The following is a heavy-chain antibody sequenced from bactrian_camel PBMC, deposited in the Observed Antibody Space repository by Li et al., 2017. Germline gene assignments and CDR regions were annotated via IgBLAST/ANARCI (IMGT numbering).Heavy chain of an antibody. Sequence: HVQLVESGGGAVQTGGSLRLTCTAVGLTFEGGNQGWYRETPGSEFELVSSIAPDGSRWYADSVQGRFTISQNIAEGTQTLQMNDLKPEDTALYICAARTSGAGWYGALEPHTYHVWGQGTQVTVS. D-gene: IGHD6*01. CDR3: AARTSGAGWYGALEPHTYHV. J-gene: IGHJ4*01. CDR1: GLTFEGGN. V-gene: IGHV3S55*01. CDR2: IAPDGSR.